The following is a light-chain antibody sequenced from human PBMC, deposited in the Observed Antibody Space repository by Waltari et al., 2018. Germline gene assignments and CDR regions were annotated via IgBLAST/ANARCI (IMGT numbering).Light chain of an antibody. J-gene: IGLJ1*01. CDR1: DSDVGAYAF. Sequence: QSALTQPASVSGPPGQSITISCSGTDSDVGAYAFVSWYQQPPGKAPHLIIYEVSNRPSGISNRFSASKSGNTASLTISGLQAEDEADYYCSSYTTSSAPGVFGTGTRVTVL. CDR3: SSYTTSSAPGV. V-gene: IGLV2-14*01. CDR2: EVS.